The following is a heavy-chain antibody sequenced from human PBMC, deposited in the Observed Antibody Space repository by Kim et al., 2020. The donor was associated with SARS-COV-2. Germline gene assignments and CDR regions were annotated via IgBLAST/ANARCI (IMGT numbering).Heavy chain of an antibody. D-gene: IGHD4-4*01. CDR3: ARGPNYSPFDY. Sequence: IYYADSVRGRFTSYRHNAKTSLFLQMNSLRAEDTAVYYCARGPNYSPFDYWGQGTLVTVSS. V-gene: IGHV3-48*03. CDR2: I. J-gene: IGHJ4*02.